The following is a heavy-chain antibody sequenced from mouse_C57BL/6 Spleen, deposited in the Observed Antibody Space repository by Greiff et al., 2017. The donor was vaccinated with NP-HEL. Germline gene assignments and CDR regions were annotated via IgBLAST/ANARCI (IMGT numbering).Heavy chain of an antibody. D-gene: IGHD2-12*01. V-gene: IGHV6-6*01. J-gene: IGHJ4*01. CDR3: TRLLYDGYAMDY. CDR2: IRNKANNHAT. Sequence: EVQVVESGGGLVQPGGSMKLSCAASGFTFSDAWMDWVRQSPEKGLEWVAEIRNKANNHATYYAESVKGRFTISRDDSKSSVYLQMNSLRAEDTGIYYCTRLLYDGYAMDYWGQGTSVTVSS. CDR1: GFTFSDAW.